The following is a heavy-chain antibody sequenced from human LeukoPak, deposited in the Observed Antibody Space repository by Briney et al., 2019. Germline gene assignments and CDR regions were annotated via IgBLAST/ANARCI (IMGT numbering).Heavy chain of an antibody. D-gene: IGHD6-13*01. CDR2: ISSSSYI. J-gene: IGHJ4*02. CDR3: ARDRQQQLVRAPFDY. V-gene: IGHV3-21*01. CDR1: GFTFSSYS. Sequence: GGSLRLSCAASGFTFSSYSMNWVRQAPGKGLEWVSSISSSSYIYYADSVKGRFTISRDNAKNSLYLQMNSLRAEDTAVYYCARDRQQQLVRAPFDYWGQGTLVTVSS.